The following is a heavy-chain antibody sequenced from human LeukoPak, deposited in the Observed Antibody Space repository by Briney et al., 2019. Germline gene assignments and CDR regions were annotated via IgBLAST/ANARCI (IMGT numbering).Heavy chain of an antibody. Sequence: SETLSLTCDIFGDSISDYYWSWIRQPAGKGLEWIGRLHGSAAIKYNPSLRSRLGLSGDTSKNQFSLKLTSVTAADTAVYYCAREARLASAAGLDVWGQGTTVTVSS. CDR3: AREARLASAAGLDV. CDR1: GDSISDYY. D-gene: IGHD5-12*01. V-gene: IGHV4-4*07. J-gene: IGHJ6*02. CDR2: LHGSAAI.